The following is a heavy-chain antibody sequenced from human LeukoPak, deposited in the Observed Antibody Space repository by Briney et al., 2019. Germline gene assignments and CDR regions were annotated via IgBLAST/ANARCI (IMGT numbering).Heavy chain of an antibody. CDR1: GYTFTSYY. Sequence: GASVKVSCKASGYTFTSYYMHWVRQAPGQGLEWMGIINPSGGSTSYAQKFQGRVTMTRDTSTSTVYMELSSLRSEDTAVYYCARGGIVVVPAAKWFDPWGQGTLVTVSS. CDR2: INPSGGST. V-gene: IGHV1-46*01. CDR3: ARGGIVVVPAAKWFDP. D-gene: IGHD2-2*01. J-gene: IGHJ5*02.